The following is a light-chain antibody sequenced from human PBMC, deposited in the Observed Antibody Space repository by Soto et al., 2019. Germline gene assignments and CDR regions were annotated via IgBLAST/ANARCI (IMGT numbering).Light chain of an antibody. CDR3: QQYNNSWT. CDR2: GAS. J-gene: IGKJ1*01. V-gene: IGKV3-15*01. CDR1: QSVSSN. Sequence: EIVMTQSPATLSVSPGERATLSCRASQSVSSNLAWYQQKPGQAPRLLIYGASTRATGITARFSGSGSGTEFTLTISSLQSEDFAVYYCQQYNNSWTFGQGTKVEIK.